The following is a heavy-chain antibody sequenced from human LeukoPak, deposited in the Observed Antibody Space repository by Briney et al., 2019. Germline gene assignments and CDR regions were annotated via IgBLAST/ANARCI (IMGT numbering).Heavy chain of an antibody. D-gene: IGHD3-9*01. CDR1: GYTFTSYG. Sequence: ASVKVSCKASGYTFTSYGISWVRQAPGQGLEWMGWISAYNGNTNYAQKLQGRVTMTTDTSTSTAYMELRSLRSDDTAVYYCARDNVPYYYDILTGYFTHFDYWSQGTLVTVSS. J-gene: IGHJ4*02. V-gene: IGHV1-18*01. CDR2: ISAYNGNT. CDR3: ARDNVPYYYDILTGYFTHFDY.